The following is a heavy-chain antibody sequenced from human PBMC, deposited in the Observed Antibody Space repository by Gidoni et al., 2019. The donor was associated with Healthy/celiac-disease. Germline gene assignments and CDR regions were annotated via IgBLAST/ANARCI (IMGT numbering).Heavy chain of an antibody. CDR1: GGSFSGYY. J-gene: IGHJ6*03. Sequence: QVQLPQWGAGLLKPSETLSLTCAVYGGSFSGYYWSWIRQPPGKELEWIGEINHSGSTNYNPTLKSRVTISVDTSKNQFSLKLSSVTAADTAVYYCARGSGADTAMVDYYYYYMDVWGKGTTVTVSS. D-gene: IGHD5-18*01. CDR3: ARGSGADTAMVDYYYYYMDV. V-gene: IGHV4-34*01. CDR2: INHSGST.